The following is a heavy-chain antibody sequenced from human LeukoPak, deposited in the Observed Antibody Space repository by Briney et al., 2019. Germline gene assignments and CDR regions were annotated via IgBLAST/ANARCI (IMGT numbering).Heavy chain of an antibody. D-gene: IGHD3-22*01. V-gene: IGHV4-34*01. CDR3: ARSYYYDSSGYYLLHQYFDY. CDR2: INHSGST. CDR1: GGSFSGYY. Sequence: PSETLSLTCAVYGGSFSGYYWSWIRQPPGKGLEWIGEINHSGSTNYNPSLKSRVTISVDTFKNQFSLKLSSVAAADTAVYYCARSYYYDSSGYYLLHQYFDYWGQGTLVTVSS. J-gene: IGHJ4*02.